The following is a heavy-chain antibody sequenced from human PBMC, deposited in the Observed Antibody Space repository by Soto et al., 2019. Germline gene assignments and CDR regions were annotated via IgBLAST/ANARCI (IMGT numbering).Heavy chain of an antibody. V-gene: IGHV1-69*01. Sequence: QVQLVQSGAEVKKPGSSVKVSCKAPGGTFSSYAISWVRQAPEQGLEWMGGIIPIFGTAKYAQKCQGRVTITADESTSTGYMELSSLRSEDTAVYYCARSQGGSSSLDIYYYYYYGMDVWGQGTTVTVSS. CDR2: IIPIFGTA. CDR1: GGTFSSYA. CDR3: ARSQGGSSSLDIYYYYYYGMDV. D-gene: IGHD2-15*01. J-gene: IGHJ6*02.